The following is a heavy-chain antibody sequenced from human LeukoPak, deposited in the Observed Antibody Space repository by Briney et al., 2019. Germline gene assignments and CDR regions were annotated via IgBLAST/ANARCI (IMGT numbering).Heavy chain of an antibody. V-gene: IGHV1-2*02. J-gene: IGHJ6*03. Sequence: ASVKVSCKASGYTFTGYYMHWVRQAPGQGLEWMGWINPNSGGTNYAQKFQGRVTMTRDTSISTVYMELSRLRSDDTAVYYCARDCGSGIGYYYYYMDVWGKGTTVTVSS. D-gene: IGHD3-10*01. CDR3: ARDCGSGIGYYYYYMDV. CDR1: GYTFTGYY. CDR2: INPNSGGT.